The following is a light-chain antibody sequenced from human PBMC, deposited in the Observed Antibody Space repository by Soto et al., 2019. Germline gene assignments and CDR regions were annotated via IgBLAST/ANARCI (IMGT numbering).Light chain of an antibody. V-gene: IGKV3-11*01. CDR3: QHRGDWPPIT. CDR2: RAS. J-gene: IGKJ5*01. CDR1: QSVSNY. Sequence: DIVLTQSPDTLSLSPGERATLSCRASQSVSNYLAWYQQKPGQAPRLLIYRASTRATGIPARFSGSGSGTDFTLIISSLEPEDFAVYYCQHRGDWPPITFGQGTRLEIK.